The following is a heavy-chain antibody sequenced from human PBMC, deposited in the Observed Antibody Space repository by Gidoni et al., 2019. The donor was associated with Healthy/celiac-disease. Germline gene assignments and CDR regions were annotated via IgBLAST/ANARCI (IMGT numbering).Heavy chain of an antibody. CDR2: LSGSGGST. V-gene: IGHV3-23*01. D-gene: IGHD2-21*02. J-gene: IGHJ3*02. Sequence: EVQRLESGGGLVQPGGSRRLSCAASGVTFSSYAMSCVRQAPGKGLEWVSALSGSGGSTYYADSVKVRFTISRDNSKTTLYLQMNSLRAVDTAVYYCAKPRGDNDAFDIWGQGTMVTVSS. CDR1: GVTFSSYA. CDR3: AKPRGDNDAFDI.